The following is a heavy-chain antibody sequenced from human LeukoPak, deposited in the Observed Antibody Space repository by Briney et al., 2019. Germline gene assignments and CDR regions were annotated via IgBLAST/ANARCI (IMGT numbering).Heavy chain of an antibody. D-gene: IGHD2-2*01. J-gene: IGHJ4*02. CDR1: GYTFTSYY. Sequence: GASVKVSCKASGYTFTSYYMHWVRQAPGQGREWMGWINPNTGGTNYAQQFQGRVTMTRDTSFSTAYMDLNRLTSDDTAVYYCARDPDVVVEPAAVRVDYWGQGTLVTVSA. V-gene: IGHV1-2*02. CDR3: ARDPDVVVEPAAVRVDY. CDR2: INPNTGGT.